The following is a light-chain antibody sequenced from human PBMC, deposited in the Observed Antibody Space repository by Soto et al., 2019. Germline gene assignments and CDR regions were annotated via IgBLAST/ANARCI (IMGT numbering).Light chain of an antibody. CDR3: SSYTSSSTL. Sequence: QSVLAQPPSASGSPGQSVTISCTGTKNDIGVYDFVSWYQHHPGKAPRLIIYEVVQRPSGVPDRFSGSKSGNTASLTVSGLQAEDEADYYCSSYTSSSTLFGTGTKVTVL. V-gene: IGLV2-8*01. CDR1: KNDIGVYDF. CDR2: EVV. J-gene: IGLJ1*01.